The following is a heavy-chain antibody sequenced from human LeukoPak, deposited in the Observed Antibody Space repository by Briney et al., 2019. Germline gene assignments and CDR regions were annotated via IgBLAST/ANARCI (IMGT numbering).Heavy chain of an antibody. Sequence: SETPSLTCAVSGGSISSSSYYWGWIGQPPGEWLEWIGSIYYSGRTYYNPSLKSRVTISIDTSKNQYSLKLSSVTAADTAVYYCARLDCSGGSCYYDRYSYGFSYDYSGQGTLVTVSS. CDR2: IYYSGRT. CDR3: ARLDCSGGSCYYDRYSYGFSYDY. D-gene: IGHD2-15*01. J-gene: IGHJ4*02. V-gene: IGHV4-39*01. CDR1: GGSISSSSYY.